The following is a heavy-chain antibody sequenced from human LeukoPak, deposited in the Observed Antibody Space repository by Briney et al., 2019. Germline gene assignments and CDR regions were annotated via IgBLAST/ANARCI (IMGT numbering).Heavy chain of an antibody. CDR2: INPNSGGT. CDR3: ARAPSMYYDFWSGPTGYAFDI. D-gene: IGHD3-3*01. CDR1: GYTFTGYY. V-gene: IGHV1-2*02. Sequence: ASVKVSCKASGYTFTGYYMHWVRQAPGQGLEWMGWINPNSGGTNYAQKLQGRATMTTDTSTSTAYMELRSLRSDDTAVYYCARAPSMYYDFWSGPTGYAFDIWGQGTMVTVSS. J-gene: IGHJ3*02.